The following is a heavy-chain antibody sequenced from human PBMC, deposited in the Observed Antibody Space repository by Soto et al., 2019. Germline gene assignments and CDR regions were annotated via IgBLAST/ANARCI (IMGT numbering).Heavy chain of an antibody. CDR2: IIPIFGTA. CDR3: ARGSHSPGIAVAGYYY. Sequence: QVQLVQSGAEVKKPGSSVKVSCKASGVPFSSYGISRVRQAPGQGLEWMGGIIPIFGTANYAQKFQGRVTITADESTTTAYLDLSSLTSEDTAMYYCARGSHSPGIAVAGYYYWGQGTLVTVSS. D-gene: IGHD6-19*01. V-gene: IGHV1-69*01. J-gene: IGHJ4*02. CDR1: GVPFSSYG.